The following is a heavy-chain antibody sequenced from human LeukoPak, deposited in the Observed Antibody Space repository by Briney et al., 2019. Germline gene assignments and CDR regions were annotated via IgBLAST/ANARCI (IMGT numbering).Heavy chain of an antibody. CDR2: ISSSSSYT. J-gene: IGHJ4*02. D-gene: IGHD4-17*01. V-gene: IGHV3-11*06. CDR1: GFTFSDYY. Sequence: PGGSLRLSCAASGFTFSDYYMSWIRQAPGKGLEWVSYISSSSSYTNYADSVRGRFALSRDNSKNALYLQMDSLRAEDTAVYYCARPSDGHYAQGEYFEYWGQGTLVLVSS. CDR3: ARPSDGHYAQGEYFEY.